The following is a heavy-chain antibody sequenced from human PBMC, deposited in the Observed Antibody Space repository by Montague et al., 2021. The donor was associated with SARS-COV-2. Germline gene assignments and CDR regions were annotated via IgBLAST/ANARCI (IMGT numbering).Heavy chain of an antibody. D-gene: IGHD1-26*01. Sequence: SLRLSCAASGITFSNYWMHWVRQAPGEGLVWVSRIDSYGNTRTYADSVKGRFTISRDNAKNTLYLQMNSLRAEDTSVYYCAGGPPYSGTYYLAYWGQGTLVTVSS. J-gene: IGHJ4*02. CDR3: AGGPPYSGTYYLAY. CDR1: GITFSNYW. CDR2: IDSYGNTR. V-gene: IGHV3-74*01.